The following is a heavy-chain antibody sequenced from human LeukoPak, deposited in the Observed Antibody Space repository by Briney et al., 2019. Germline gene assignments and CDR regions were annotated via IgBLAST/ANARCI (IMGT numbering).Heavy chain of an antibody. Sequence: HPGGSLRLSCAASGLIYNICAMHWVRQAPGKGLEGVATISYDGNNKHYADSVRGRFTISRDNSKNTLYLQMNSLRAEDTAVYYCVKGVGLYDTSGYFDYWGQGTLVTVSS. CDR3: VKGVGLYDTSGYFDY. CDR1: GLIYNICA. D-gene: IGHD3-22*01. CDR2: ISYDGNNK. V-gene: IGHV3-30-3*01. J-gene: IGHJ4*02.